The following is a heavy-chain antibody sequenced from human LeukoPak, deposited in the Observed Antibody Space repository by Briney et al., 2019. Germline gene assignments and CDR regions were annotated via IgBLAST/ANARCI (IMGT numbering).Heavy chain of an antibody. Sequence: SETLSLTCTVSGGSISSYYWSWIRQPPGKGLEWIGYIYYSGSTNYNPSLKSRVTISVDTSKNQFSLKLSSVTAADTAVYYCARGYATRYYYGSGSYSRFDPWGQGTPVTVSS. D-gene: IGHD3-10*01. CDR1: GGSISSYY. CDR2: IYYSGST. V-gene: IGHV4-59*01. J-gene: IGHJ5*02. CDR3: ARGYATRYYYGSGSYSRFDP.